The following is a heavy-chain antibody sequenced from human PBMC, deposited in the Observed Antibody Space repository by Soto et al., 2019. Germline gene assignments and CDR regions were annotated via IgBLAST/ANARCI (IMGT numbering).Heavy chain of an antibody. CDR1: GYTFTSYY. CDR2: INPSGGST. Sequence: ASVKVSCKASGYTFTSYYMHWMRQAPGQGLEWMGIINPSGGSTSYAQKFQGRVTMTRDTSTSTVYMELSSLRSEDTAVYYCARGDSSWENYYYYYYMDVWGKGTTVTVSS. V-gene: IGHV1-46*03. D-gene: IGHD6-13*01. J-gene: IGHJ6*03. CDR3: ARGDSSWENYYYYYYMDV.